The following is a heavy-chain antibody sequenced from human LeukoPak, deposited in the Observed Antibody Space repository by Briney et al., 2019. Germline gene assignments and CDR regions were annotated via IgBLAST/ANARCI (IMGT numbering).Heavy chain of an antibody. CDR2: ISGSGGST. CDR3: AKTDCSSTSWGCYYFDY. CDR1: GFTFSSYA. V-gene: IGHV3-23*01. D-gene: IGHD2-2*01. J-gene: IGHJ4*02. Sequence: GGSLRLSCAASGFTFSSYAMSWVRQAPGKGLEWVSAISGSGGSTYYADSVKGRFTISRDNSKNTLYLQMNSLRAEDTAVYYCAKTDCSSTSWGCYYFDYWGQGTLVTVSS.